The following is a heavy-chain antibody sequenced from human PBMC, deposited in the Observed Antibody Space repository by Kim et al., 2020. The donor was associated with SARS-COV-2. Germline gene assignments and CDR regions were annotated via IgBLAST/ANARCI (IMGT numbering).Heavy chain of an antibody. D-gene: IGHD3-16*01. CDR3: VRDSVFRTFGGVFGAFDI. CDR2: IKQDGSEK. J-gene: IGHJ3*02. CDR1: GFTFSSYW. V-gene: IGHV3-7*03. Sequence: GGSLRLSCAASGFTFSSYWMSWVRQAPGKGLEWVANIKQDGSEKYYVDSVKGRFTISRDNAKNSLYLQMNSLRAEDTAVYYCVRDSVFRTFGGVFGAFDIWGQGTMVTVSS.